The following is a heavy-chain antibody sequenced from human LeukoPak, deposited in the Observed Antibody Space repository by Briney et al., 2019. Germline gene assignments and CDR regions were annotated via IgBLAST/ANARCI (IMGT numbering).Heavy chain of an antibody. J-gene: IGHJ3*01. D-gene: IGHD3-3*01. Sequence: PGGSLRLSCVASGFTLGDYNMNWVRQAPGKGLEWVSAITRSSTYMNYADSLKGRFTVSRGNAKNTLYLQMNSLRAEDTAVYYCARVMSGYYVVLDVWGQGTMVTVSS. CDR3: ARVMSGYYVVLDV. CDR1: GFTLGDYN. CDR2: ITRSSTYM. V-gene: IGHV3-21*01.